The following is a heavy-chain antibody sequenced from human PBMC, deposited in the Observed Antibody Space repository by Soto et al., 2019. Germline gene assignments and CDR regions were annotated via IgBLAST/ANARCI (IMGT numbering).Heavy chain of an antibody. J-gene: IGHJ4*02. CDR2: IRNKANSYIT. V-gene: IGHV3-72*01. CDR3: VRALEKWLE. CDR1: GFTFSDHY. Sequence: EVQLVESGGGLVQSGGSLRLSCAASGFTFSDHYMDWVRQAPGKGLEWVGRIRNKANSYITDYAAFVKGRFSISRDDSRNSLYLQMNSLKTEDTAVYYCVRALEKWLEWGQGTLVTVTS. D-gene: IGHD6-19*01.